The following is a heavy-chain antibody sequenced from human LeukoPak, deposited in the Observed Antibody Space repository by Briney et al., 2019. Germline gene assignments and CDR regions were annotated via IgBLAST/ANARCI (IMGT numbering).Heavy chain of an antibody. CDR1: GGSISSSSYY. V-gene: IGHV4-39*07. D-gene: IGHD3-3*02. CDR3: ARRFAFGSWFDP. J-gene: IGHJ5*02. CDR2: INHSGST. Sequence: SETLSLTCTVSGGSISSSSYYWGWIRQPPGKGLEWIGEINHSGSTNYNPSLKSRVTISVDTSKNQFSLKLSSVTAADTAVYYCARRFAFGSWFDPWGQGTLVTVSS.